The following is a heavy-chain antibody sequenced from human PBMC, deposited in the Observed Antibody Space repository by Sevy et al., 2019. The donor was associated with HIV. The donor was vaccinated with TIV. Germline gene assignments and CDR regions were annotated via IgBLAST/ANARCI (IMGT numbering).Heavy chain of an antibody. CDR2: ISYEGSQK. CDR1: GFTFSRNG. Sequence: GGSLRLSCATSGFTFSRNGMQWVRQAPGKGLEWVGVISYEGSQKFYGDSVKGRFTISRDDSKNTLYLQMDSLRDDETAIYYWSKGIHDFWTGYIGAFDIRGQGTMVTVSS. V-gene: IGHV3-30*18. J-gene: IGHJ3*02. D-gene: IGHD3-3*01. CDR3: SKGIHDFWTGYIGAFDI.